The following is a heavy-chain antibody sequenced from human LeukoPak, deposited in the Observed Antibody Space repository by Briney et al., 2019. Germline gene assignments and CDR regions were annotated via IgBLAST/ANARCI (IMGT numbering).Heavy chain of an antibody. CDR2: INSDGSST. Sequence: GGSLRLSCAASGFTFSSNWMHWVRQAPGKGLVWVSYINSDGSSTTYADSVKGRFTVSRDNAKNTLCLQMNSLRAEDTAIYYCVRYCSGGSCSDWSQGTLVTVSS. CDR1: GFTFSSNW. D-gene: IGHD2-15*01. V-gene: IGHV3-74*01. J-gene: IGHJ4*02. CDR3: VRYCSGGSCSD.